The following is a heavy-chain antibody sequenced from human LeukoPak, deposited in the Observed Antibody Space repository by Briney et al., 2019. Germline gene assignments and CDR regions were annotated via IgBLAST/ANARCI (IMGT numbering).Heavy chain of an antibody. CDR3: AREMYYYDSSGYYFDY. CDR1: GFTFSSYG. V-gene: IGHV3-33*01. J-gene: IGHJ4*02. Sequence: GRSLRLSCAASGFTFSSYGMHWVRQAPGKGLEWVAVIWYDGSNKYYADSVKGRFTISRDNSKNTLYLQMNSLRAEDTAVYYCAREMYYYDSSGYYFDYWDQGTLVTVSS. CDR2: IWYDGSNK. D-gene: IGHD3-22*01.